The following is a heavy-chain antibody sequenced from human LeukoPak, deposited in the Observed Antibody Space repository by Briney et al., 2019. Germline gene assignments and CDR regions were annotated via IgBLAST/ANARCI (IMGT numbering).Heavy chain of an antibody. CDR1: GASISSYY. V-gene: IGHV4-59*01. D-gene: IGHD3-22*01. CDR2: IYYTGNT. Sequence: PSETLSLTCTVSGASISSYYWSWIRQPPGKGLEWIGYIYYTGNTNYNPSLKSRVTVSVDTSKNQFSLRLTSVTAADTAVYYCARGYYDGSGYSKPFDYWGQGTLVT. J-gene: IGHJ4*02. CDR3: ARGYYDGSGYSKPFDY.